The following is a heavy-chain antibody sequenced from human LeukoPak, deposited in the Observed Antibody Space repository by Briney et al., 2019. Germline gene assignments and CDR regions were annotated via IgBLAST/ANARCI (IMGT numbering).Heavy chain of an antibody. J-gene: IGHJ6*01. Sequence: PGGSLRLSCAASGFTFSSYAMHWVRQAPGKELEWVSAISGSGGSTYYADSVKGRFTISRDNSKNSLYLQMNSLRAEDTALYYCAKADYGGKVYYYYGRDVWGQGTTVTVSS. CDR2: ISGSGGST. CDR1: GFTFSSYA. V-gene: IGHV3-23*01. D-gene: IGHD4-23*01. CDR3: AKADYGGKVYYYYGRDV.